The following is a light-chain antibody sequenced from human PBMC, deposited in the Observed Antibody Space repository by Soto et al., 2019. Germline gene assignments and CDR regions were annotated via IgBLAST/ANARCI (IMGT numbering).Light chain of an antibody. J-gene: IGLJ2*01. CDR2: GNN. CDR3: QSYDSSLSAYVV. Sequence: QAVVTQPPSVTGAPGQRVTISCTGSSSDIGAGYDVHWYQQLPGTAPKLLIYGNNNRPSGVPDRFSGSKSGTSASLAITGLQAEDEDDYYCQSYDSSLSAYVVFGGGTQLTVL. CDR1: SSDIGAGYD. V-gene: IGLV1-40*01.